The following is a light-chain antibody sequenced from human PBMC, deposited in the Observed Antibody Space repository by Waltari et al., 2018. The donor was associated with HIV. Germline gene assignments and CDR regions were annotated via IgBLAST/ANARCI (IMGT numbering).Light chain of an antibody. V-gene: IGLV2-23*02. CDR1: SSDVAPYNL. J-gene: IGLJ2*01. CDR2: EVS. Sequence: QSALTQPASVSGSPGQSITISCTRTSSDVAPYNLVSWSQQHPGKAPKLMIYEVSKRPSGVSDRFSGSKSGDTASLTISGLQAEDEADYYCCSYVSNVIFGGGTKLTVL. CDR3: CSYVSNVI.